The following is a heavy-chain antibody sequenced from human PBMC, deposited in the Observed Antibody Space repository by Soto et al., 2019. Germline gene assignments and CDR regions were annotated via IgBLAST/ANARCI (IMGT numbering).Heavy chain of an antibody. CDR1: GGSFSGYY. CDR3: ARGRAGAFDI. D-gene: IGHD3-10*01. CDR2: INHSGST. J-gene: IGHJ3*02. V-gene: IGHV4-34*01. Sequence: NPSETLSLTCAVYGGSFSGYYWSWIRQPPGKGLEWIGEINHSGSTNYNPSLKSRVTISVDTSKNQFSLKLSSVTAADTAVYYCARGRAGAFDIWGQGTMVTVS.